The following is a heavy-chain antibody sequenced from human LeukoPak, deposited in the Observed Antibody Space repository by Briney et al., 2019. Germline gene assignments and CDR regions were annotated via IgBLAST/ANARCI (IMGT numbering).Heavy chain of an antibody. J-gene: IGHJ4*02. D-gene: IGHD5-24*01. Sequence: SQTLSLTCAISGDSVSSNRAAWYWIRQSPSRGLEWLGRTYYRSKWYNHYAVSVKSRITVNPDTSKNHFSLQLNSVTPEDTAVYYCARTADGILDYWGQGTLVTVSS. CDR2: TYYRSKWYN. CDR1: GDSVSSNRAA. CDR3: ARTADGILDY. V-gene: IGHV6-1*01.